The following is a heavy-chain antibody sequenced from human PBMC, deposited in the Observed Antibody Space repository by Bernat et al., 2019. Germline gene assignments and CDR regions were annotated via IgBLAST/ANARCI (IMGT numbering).Heavy chain of an antibody. D-gene: IGHD5-12*01. Sequence: EVQLVESGGGLVQPGGSLRLSCAASGFTFSSYEMNWVRQAPGKGLEWVSYISSSGSTIYYADSVKCRFTISRDNAKNSPYLQMNSLRAEDTAVYYCARSGPARGYSGYDFYYWGQGTLVTVSS. CDR3: ARSGPARGYSGYDFYY. CDR2: ISSSGSTI. V-gene: IGHV3-48*03. J-gene: IGHJ4*02. CDR1: GFTFSSYE.